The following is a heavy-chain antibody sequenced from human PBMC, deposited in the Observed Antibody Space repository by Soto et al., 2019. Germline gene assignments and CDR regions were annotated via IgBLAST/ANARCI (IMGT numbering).Heavy chain of an antibody. CDR3: ARGGVVEVVVPAAWGQRIRFDP. J-gene: IGHJ5*02. CDR2: INHSGST. Sequence: SDTLSLTCAVYGGSFSGYYWSWIRQPPGKGLEWIGEINHSGSTNYNPSLKSRVTISVDTSKNQFSLKLSSVTAADTAVYYCARGGVVEVVVPAAWGQRIRFDPWGQGTLVTVSS. D-gene: IGHD2-2*01. CDR1: GGSFSGYY. V-gene: IGHV4-34*01.